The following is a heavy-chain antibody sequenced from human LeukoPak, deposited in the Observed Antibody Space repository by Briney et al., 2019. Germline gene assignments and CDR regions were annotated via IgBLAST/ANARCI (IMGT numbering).Heavy chain of an antibody. CDR2: INWNGGST. V-gene: IGHV3-20*01. D-gene: IGHD3-22*01. J-gene: IGHJ3*02. CDR3: ARAIHSGGYYRGAFDI. CDR1: GFTFDDYA. Sequence: GGSLRLSCAASGFTFDDYAMHWVRQAPGKGLEWVSGINWNGGSTGYADSVKGRFTISRDNAKNSLYLQMNSLRAEDTALYHCARAIHSGGYYRGAFDIWGQGTMVTVSS.